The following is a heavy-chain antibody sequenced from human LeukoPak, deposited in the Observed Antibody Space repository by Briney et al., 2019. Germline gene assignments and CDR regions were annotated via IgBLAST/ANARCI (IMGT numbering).Heavy chain of an antibody. Sequence: GGSLRLSCAASGFTFTTYWMAWVRQAPGKGLEWVANIKQDGSEAVYADSVRGRFTISRDNAKNSLYLQMNSLRVEDTAVYYCSNGIYARSYGGQGTLVTVSS. CDR3: SNGIYARSY. J-gene: IGHJ4*02. D-gene: IGHD2/OR15-2a*01. CDR2: IKQDGSEA. V-gene: IGHV3-7*01. CDR1: GFTFTTYW.